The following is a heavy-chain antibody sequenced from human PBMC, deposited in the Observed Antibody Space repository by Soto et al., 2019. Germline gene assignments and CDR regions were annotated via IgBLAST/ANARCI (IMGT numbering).Heavy chain of an antibody. Sequence: ESLNLSRKGSGYSFAGYWITLVRQKPGKGLEWMGRIDPSDSQTYYSPSFRGHVTISVTKSITTVFLQWSSLRASDTAMYYCARQIYDSDTGPNFQYYFDSWGQGTPVTVSS. J-gene: IGHJ4*02. V-gene: IGHV5-10-1*01. D-gene: IGHD3-22*01. CDR1: GYSFAGYW. CDR3: ARQIYDSDTGPNFQYYFDS. CDR2: IDPSDSQT.